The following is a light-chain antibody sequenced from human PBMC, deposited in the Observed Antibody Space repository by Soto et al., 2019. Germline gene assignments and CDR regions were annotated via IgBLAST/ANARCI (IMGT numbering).Light chain of an antibody. V-gene: IGKV1-5*01. CDR2: DAS. CDR1: QSIFSW. J-gene: IGKJ3*01. Sequence: DIQMTQSPSTLSASVGDRVTITCRASQSIFSWLAWYQQKPGTAPKLLIFDASSLESGVPSRFSGSGSGTECTLTISSLQPDDFATYFCQQYNSYSFTFGPGTKVDIK. CDR3: QQYNSYSFT.